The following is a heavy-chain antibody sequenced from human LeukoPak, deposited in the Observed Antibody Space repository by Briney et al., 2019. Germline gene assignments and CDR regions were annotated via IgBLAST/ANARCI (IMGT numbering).Heavy chain of an antibody. J-gene: IGHJ5*02. CDR1: GYTFTGYY. D-gene: IGHD6-6*01. CDR3: ARAGDIAARNWFDP. CDR2: ISAYNGNT. Sequence: GASVKVSCKASGYTFTGYYMHWVRQAPGQGLEWMGWISAYNGNTNYAQKLQGRVTMTTDTSTSTAYMELRSLGSDDTAVYYCARAGDIAARNWFDPWGQGTLVTVSS. V-gene: IGHV1-18*04.